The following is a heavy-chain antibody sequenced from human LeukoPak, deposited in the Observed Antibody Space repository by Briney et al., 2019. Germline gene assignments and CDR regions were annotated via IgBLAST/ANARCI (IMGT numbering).Heavy chain of an antibody. CDR1: GGSFSGYY. D-gene: IGHD3-22*01. J-gene: IGHJ3*02. CDR3: ARLRGAYYYDSSGYPNAFDI. V-gene: IGHV4-34*01. Sequence: SETLSLTCAVYGGSFSGYYWSWIRQPPGKGLEWIGEINHSGSTNYNPSLKSRVTISVDTSKNQFSLKLSSVTAADTAVYYCARLRGAYYYDSSGYPNAFDIWGQGTMVTVSS. CDR2: INHSGST.